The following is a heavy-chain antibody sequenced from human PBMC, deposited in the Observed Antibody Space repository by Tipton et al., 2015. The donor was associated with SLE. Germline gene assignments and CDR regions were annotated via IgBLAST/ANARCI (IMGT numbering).Heavy chain of an antibody. CDR3: ARDDADWWFFDY. V-gene: IGHV3-48*03. D-gene: IGHD2-15*01. CDR1: GFAFNNYE. Sequence: SLRLSCAASGFAFNNYEMSWVRQAPGKGLEWISYITTGGNTVHYADSVRGRFTISRDDAKNSLYLQMNFLGPEDTAVYYCARDDADWWFFDYWGQGTQVTVSS. CDR2: ITTGGNTV. J-gene: IGHJ4*02.